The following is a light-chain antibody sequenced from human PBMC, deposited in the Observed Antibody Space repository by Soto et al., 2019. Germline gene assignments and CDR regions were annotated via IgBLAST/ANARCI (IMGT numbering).Light chain of an antibody. Sequence: DIQMTQSPSTLSASVGERVTITCRASQSISSWLAWYQQKPGKAPTLLIYKASSLESGVPSRFSGSGSGTEFTLTISSLQPDDFATYYCQQYNSYPWTFGQGTKVEIK. J-gene: IGKJ1*01. CDR1: QSISSW. CDR3: QQYNSYPWT. V-gene: IGKV1-5*03. CDR2: KAS.